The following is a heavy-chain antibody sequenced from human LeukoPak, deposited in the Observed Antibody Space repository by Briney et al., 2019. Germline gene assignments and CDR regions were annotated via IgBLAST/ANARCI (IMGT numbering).Heavy chain of an antibody. J-gene: IGHJ4*02. CDR1: GYTFTSYA. CDR3: ARDWALAYCGGDCYSDGDY. D-gene: IGHD2-21*02. CDR2: INAGNGNT. Sequence: VASVKVSCKASGYTFTSYAMHWVRQAPGQRLEWMGWINAGNGNTKYSQKFQGRVTITRDTSASTAYMELRSLRSDDTAVYYCARDWALAYCGGDCYSDGDYWGQGTLVTVSS. V-gene: IGHV1-3*01.